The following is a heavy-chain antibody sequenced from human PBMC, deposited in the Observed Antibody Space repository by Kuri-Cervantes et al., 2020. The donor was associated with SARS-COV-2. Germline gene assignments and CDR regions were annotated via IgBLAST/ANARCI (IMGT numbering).Heavy chain of an antibody. J-gene: IGHJ4*02. CDR1: GGSISSSSYY. CDR3: ARRSTLDY. CDR2: IYYSGST. Sequence: SETLSLTCTVSGGSISSSSYYWGWIRQPPGKGLEWIGSIYYSGSTYYNPSLKSRVTISVDTSKNQFSLKLSSVTAADTAVYHCARRSTLDYWSQGTLVTVSS. D-gene: IGHD2-2*01. V-gene: IGHV4-39*01.